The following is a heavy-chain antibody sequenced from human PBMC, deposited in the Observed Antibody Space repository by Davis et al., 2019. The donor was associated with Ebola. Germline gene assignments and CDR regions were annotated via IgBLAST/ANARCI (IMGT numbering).Heavy chain of an antibody. CDR1: GGSISSYY. CDR2: IYYSGST. CDR3: ARLTLDSSSWYWVWFDP. D-gene: IGHD6-13*01. Sequence: SETLSLTCTVSGGSISSYYWSWIRQPPGKGLEWIGYIYYSGSTNYNPSLKSRVTISVDTSKNQFSLKLSSVTAAGTAVYYCARLTLDSSSWYWVWFDPWGQGTLVTVSS. V-gene: IGHV4-59*08. J-gene: IGHJ5*02.